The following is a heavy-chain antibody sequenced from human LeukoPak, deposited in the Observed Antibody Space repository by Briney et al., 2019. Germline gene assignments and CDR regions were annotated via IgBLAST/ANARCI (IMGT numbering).Heavy chain of an antibody. CDR2: INQSGST. CDR3: ARDLVVVAASAIDN. CDR1: GGSFSGYY. Sequence: SETLSLTCAVYGGSFSGYYWSWIRQPPGKGLEWIGEINQSGSTNYNPSLKSRVTISVDTSKNQFSLKLSSVTAADTAVYYCARDLVVVAASAIDNWGQGTLVTVSS. D-gene: IGHD2-15*01. J-gene: IGHJ4*02. V-gene: IGHV4-34*01.